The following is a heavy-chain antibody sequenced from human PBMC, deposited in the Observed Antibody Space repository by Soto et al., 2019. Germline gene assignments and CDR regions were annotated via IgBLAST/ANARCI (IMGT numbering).Heavy chain of an antibody. D-gene: IGHD6-13*01. CDR3: ARGRVCGWFDP. CDR2: IASDGSST. J-gene: IGHJ5*02. CDR1: GFTFSSYC. V-gene: IGHV3-74*01. Sequence: ELQVVASGGGLVQPGGSLRLSCDASGFTFSSYCMHWVRQAPGKGLVWVSCIASDGSSTTYADSVKGRFNISRDTAKNTLYLRMNSLRAGETVVYYWARGRVCGWFDPWGQGTLVTSSS.